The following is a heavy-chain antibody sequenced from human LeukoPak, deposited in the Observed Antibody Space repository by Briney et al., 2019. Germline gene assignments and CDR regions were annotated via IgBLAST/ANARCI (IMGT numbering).Heavy chain of an antibody. D-gene: IGHD1-26*01. CDR3: AKTFSRIGNYYGMDV. CDR1: GFTFSSYG. J-gene: IGHJ6*02. CDR2: IWYDGSKK. V-gene: IGHV3-33*06. Sequence: PGRSLRLSCAASGFTFSSYGMHWVRQAPGKGLEWVAVIWYDGSKKYYADSVKGRSTISRDNSKNTLYLQMNSLRAEDTAVYYCAKTFSRIGNYYGMDVWGQGTTVTVSS.